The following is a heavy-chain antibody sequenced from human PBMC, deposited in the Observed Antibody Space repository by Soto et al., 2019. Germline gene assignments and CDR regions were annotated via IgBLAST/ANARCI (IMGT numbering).Heavy chain of an antibody. V-gene: IGHV4-31*03. CDR2: IYYSGST. Sequence: QVQLQESGPGLVKPSQTLSLTCTVSGGSISSGGYYWSWIRQHPGKGLEWIGYIYYSGSTYYNPSLKSRFTISVDTSKNQFSLKLSSVTAAVTAVYYCARGSDLGEGYRFDPWGQGTLVTVSS. D-gene: IGHD2-21*01. J-gene: IGHJ5*02. CDR3: ARGSDLGEGYRFDP. CDR1: GGSISSGGYY.